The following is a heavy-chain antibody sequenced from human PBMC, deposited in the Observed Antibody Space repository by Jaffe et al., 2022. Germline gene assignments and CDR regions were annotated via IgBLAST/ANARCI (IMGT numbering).Heavy chain of an antibody. CDR2: INPNSGGT. V-gene: IGHV1-2*02. CDR1: GYTFTGYY. D-gene: IGHD3-10*01. CDR3: ARDLWGPMVRGYFDY. J-gene: IGHJ4*02. Sequence: QVQLVQSGAEVKKPGASVKVSCKASGYTFTGYYMHWVRQAPGQGLEWMGWINPNSGGTNYAQKFQGRVTMTRDTSISTAYMELSRLRSDDTAVYYCARDLWGPMVRGYFDYWGQGTLVTVSS.